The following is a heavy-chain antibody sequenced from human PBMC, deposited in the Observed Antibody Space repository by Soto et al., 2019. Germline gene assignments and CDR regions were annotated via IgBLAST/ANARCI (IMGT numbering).Heavy chain of an antibody. CDR2: IIPIFGTA. J-gene: IGHJ6*02. V-gene: IGHV1-69*01. Sequence: QVQLVQSGAEVKKPGSSVKVSCKASGGTFSSYAISWVRQAPGQGLEWMGGIIPIFGTANYAQKFQGRVTITADESTSTASMELSSLRSEDTAVYYCARIAGYCSSTSCYAGYYYYGMDVWGQGTTVTVSS. CDR1: GGTFSSYA. CDR3: ARIAGYCSSTSCYAGYYYYGMDV. D-gene: IGHD2-2*01.